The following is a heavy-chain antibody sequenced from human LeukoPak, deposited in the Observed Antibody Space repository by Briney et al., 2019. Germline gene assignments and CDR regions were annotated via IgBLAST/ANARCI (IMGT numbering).Heavy chain of an antibody. J-gene: IGHJ4*02. CDR2: ISGSGDNT. Sequence: GGSLRLSCAASGFTFSTYAMSWVRQAPGKGLEWVSAISGSGDNTYYADSVKGRFTISRDNSKNTLYLQMNSLRAEDTAVYYCAKVTYGSGTYGAFDYWGQGTLVTVSS. CDR3: AKVTYGSGTYGAFDY. V-gene: IGHV3-23*01. CDR1: GFTFSTYA. D-gene: IGHD3-10*01.